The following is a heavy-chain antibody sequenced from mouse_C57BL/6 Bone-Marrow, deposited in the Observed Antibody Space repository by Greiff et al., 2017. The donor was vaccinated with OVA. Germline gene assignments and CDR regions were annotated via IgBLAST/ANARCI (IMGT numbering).Heavy chain of an antibody. V-gene: IGHV14-4*01. CDR1: GFNIKDDY. CDR3: TSSYGSSPYYYAMDY. D-gene: IGHD1-1*01. CDR2: IDPENGDT. J-gene: IGHJ4*01. Sequence: EVKLVESGAELVRPGASVKLSCTASGFNIKDDYMHWVMQRPEQGLEWIGWIDPENGDTEYASKFQGKATITADTSSNTAYLQLSSLTSEDTAVYYCTSSYGSSPYYYAMDYWGQGTSVTVSS.